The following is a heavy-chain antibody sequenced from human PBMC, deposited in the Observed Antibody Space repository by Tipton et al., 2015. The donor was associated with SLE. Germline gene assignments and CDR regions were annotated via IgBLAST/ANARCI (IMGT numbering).Heavy chain of an antibody. J-gene: IGHJ5*02. V-gene: IGHV4-61*09. CDR2: IYTGGTT. D-gene: IGHD1-1*01. Sequence: TLSLTCTVSGDSISSGNYYWSWIRQPAGKGLEWIGHIYTGGTTNHNPSLRSRVSMSMDTSKNQFFLKLSSVTAADTAVYYCARKKTVGRYNYFDPWGQGTLVTVSS. CDR3: ARKKTVGRYNYFDP. CDR1: GDSISSGNYY.